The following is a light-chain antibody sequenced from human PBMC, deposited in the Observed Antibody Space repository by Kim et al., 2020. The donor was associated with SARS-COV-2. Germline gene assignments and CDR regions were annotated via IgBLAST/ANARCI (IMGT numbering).Light chain of an antibody. J-gene: IGLJ2*01. CDR2: EVS. V-gene: IGLV2-8*01. CDR3: SSYAGSNIFV. CDR1: SSDVGNYNY. Sequence: QSALTQPPSASGSPGQSVAISCTGTSSDVGNYNYVSWYQQHPGKAPKLTIYEVSKRPSGVPDRFSGSKSGNTASLTVSGLQAEDEADYYCSSYAGSNIFVFGRGTQLTFL.